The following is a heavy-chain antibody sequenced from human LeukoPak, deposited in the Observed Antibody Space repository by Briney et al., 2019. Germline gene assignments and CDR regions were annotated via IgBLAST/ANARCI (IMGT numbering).Heavy chain of an antibody. D-gene: IGHD2-2*01. Sequence: GGSLRLSCAASGFTFSSYSMNWVRQAPGKGLEWVSVIYSGGSTYYADSVRGRVTISRDNSKNTLYLEMNSLRAEDTAVYYCARGRGCTTTTCLSYFDFWGQGTLVTVSS. V-gene: IGHV3-53*01. CDR1: GFTFSSYS. CDR3: ARGRGCTTTTCLSYFDF. CDR2: IYSGGST. J-gene: IGHJ4*02.